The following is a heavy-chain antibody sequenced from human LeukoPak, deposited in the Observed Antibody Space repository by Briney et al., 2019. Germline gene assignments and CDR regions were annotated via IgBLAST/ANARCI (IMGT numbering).Heavy chain of an antibody. Sequence: GGSLRLSCAASGFTVSDYAMTWVRQAPGKGLEWVSYISSSSSTIYYADSVKGRFTISRDNAKNSLYLQMNSLRAEDTAVYYCARGDGYFDYWGQGTLVTVSS. CDR3: ARGDGYFDY. J-gene: IGHJ4*02. CDR2: ISSSSSTI. V-gene: IGHV3-48*01. CDR1: GFTVSDYA.